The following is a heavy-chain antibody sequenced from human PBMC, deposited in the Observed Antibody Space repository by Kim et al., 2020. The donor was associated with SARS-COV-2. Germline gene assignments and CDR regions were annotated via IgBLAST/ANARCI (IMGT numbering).Heavy chain of an antibody. Sequence: SVKVSCKASGGTFSSYAISWVRQAPGQGLEWMGGIIPIFGTANYAQKFQGRVTITADESTSTAYMELSSLRSEDTAVYYCARGYYGSGSYYNPSYWYFDLWGRGTLVTVSS. J-gene: IGHJ2*01. D-gene: IGHD3-10*01. CDR3: ARGYYGSGSYYNPSYWYFDL. V-gene: IGHV1-69*13. CDR1: GGTFSSYA. CDR2: IIPIFGTA.